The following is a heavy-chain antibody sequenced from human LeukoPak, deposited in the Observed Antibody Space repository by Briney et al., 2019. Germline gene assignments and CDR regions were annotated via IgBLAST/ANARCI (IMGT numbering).Heavy chain of an antibody. D-gene: IGHD1-26*01. Sequence: ASVKVSCKASGYTFTGYYMHWVRQAPGQGLEWMGWISAYNGNTNYAQKLQGRVTMTTDTSTSTAYMELRSLRSDDTAVYYCVVGANGPIDYWGQGTLVTVSS. CDR2: ISAYNGNT. J-gene: IGHJ4*02. CDR1: GYTFTGYY. V-gene: IGHV1-18*04. CDR3: VVGANGPIDY.